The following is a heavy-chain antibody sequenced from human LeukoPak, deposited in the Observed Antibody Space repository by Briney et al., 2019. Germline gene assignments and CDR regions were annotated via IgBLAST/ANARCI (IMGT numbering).Heavy chain of an antibody. CDR2: ISAYNGNT. CDR3: ARGLDRRYCSSTSCYKLAIYYYYGMDV. Sequence: GASVKVSCKASGYTFTSYGISWVRQAPGQGLEWMGWISAYNGNTNYAQKLQGRVTMTTDTSTSTAYMELRSLRSDDTAVYYCARGLDRRYCSSTSCYKLAIYYYYGMDVWGQGTTVTVSS. D-gene: IGHD2-2*02. V-gene: IGHV1-18*01. J-gene: IGHJ6*02. CDR1: GYTFTSYG.